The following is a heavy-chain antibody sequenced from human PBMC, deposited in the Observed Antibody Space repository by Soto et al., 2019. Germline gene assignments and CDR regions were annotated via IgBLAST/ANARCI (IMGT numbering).Heavy chain of an antibody. CDR1: GGSFSGYY. Sequence: SETLSLTCAVYGGSFSGYYWSWIRQPPGKGLEWIGYIYYSGSTNYNPSLKSRVTISVDTSKNQFSLKLSSVTAADTAVYYCARLRFLEWLFPANMDVWGKGTTVTVSS. CDR2: IYYSGST. D-gene: IGHD3-3*01. CDR3: ARLRFLEWLFPANMDV. J-gene: IGHJ6*03. V-gene: IGHV4-59*01.